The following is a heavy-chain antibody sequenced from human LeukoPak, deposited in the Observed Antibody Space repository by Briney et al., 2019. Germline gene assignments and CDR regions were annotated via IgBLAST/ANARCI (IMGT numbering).Heavy chain of an antibody. CDR1: GFTVSSTY. CDR2: IFGGGGT. V-gene: IGHV3-53*01. D-gene: IGHD5-18*01. Sequence: GGSLRLSCAASGFTVSSTYMNWVRQAPGKGLEWVSVIFGGGGTYYADSVKGRFTISRDNSKNTLYLQMNSLRAEDTAVYFCAKDFDVDTAIISYFDCWGQGTLVTVSS. J-gene: IGHJ4*02. CDR3: AKDFDVDTAIISYFDC.